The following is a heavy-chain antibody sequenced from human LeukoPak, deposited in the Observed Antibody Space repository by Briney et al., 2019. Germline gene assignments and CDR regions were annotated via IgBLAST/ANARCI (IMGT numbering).Heavy chain of an antibody. CDR3: ASTLRFLPYRRFDY. D-gene: IGHD3-3*01. V-gene: IGHV4-39*01. CDR2: IYQSGSGSS. CDR1: GGSIISSNYY. J-gene: IGHJ4*02. Sequence: SETLSLTCSVSGGSIISSNYYWGWIRQPPGKGLEWIGSIYQSGSGSSNYNPSLKSRVTISGDTSKNQFFLRLSSVTAADTAVYYCASTLRFLPYRRFDYWGQGTLVTVPS.